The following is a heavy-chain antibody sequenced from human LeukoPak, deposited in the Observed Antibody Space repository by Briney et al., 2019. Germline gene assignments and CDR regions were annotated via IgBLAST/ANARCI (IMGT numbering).Heavy chain of an antibody. D-gene: IGHD2-15*01. CDR1: GYSFTSHY. V-gene: IGHV1-46*01. Sequence: GASVKVSCKASGYSFTSHYMHWVRQAPGQGLEWMGLINPSGSSTLYAQKFQGRVTMTRDMSTTTDYMELSSLRSEDTAVYYCAKDLSYIGFGYWGQGTLVTVSS. J-gene: IGHJ4*02. CDR3: AKDLSYIGFGY. CDR2: INPSGSST.